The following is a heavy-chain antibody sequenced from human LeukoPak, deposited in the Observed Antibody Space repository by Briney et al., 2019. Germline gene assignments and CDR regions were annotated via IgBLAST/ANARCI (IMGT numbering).Heavy chain of an antibody. CDR2: SNPNSGGT. Sequence: SXXVSCKASGYTFTGYYMHWVRQAPGQGLEWMGRSNPNSGGTNYAQKFQGRVTMTRDKSTSTVYMELSSLRSEDTAVYYCFVWLDKREFVYWGQGTLVTVSS. V-gene: IGHV1-2*06. D-gene: IGHD3-16*01. J-gene: IGHJ4*02. CDR3: FVWLDKREFVY. CDR1: GYTFTGYY.